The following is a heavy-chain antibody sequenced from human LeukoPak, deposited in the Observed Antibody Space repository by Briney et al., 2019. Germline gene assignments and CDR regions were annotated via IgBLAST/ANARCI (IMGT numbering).Heavy chain of an antibody. CDR1: GDSISSTSSY. D-gene: IGHD2-15*01. J-gene: IGHJ5*02. CDR3: ARHEGYCSGGSCYSVRWFDP. V-gene: IGHV4-39*01. Sequence: KPSETLSLTCTVSGDSISSTSSYWGWIRQPPGKGLEWIGSIFYSGTTYYNPSLKSRVTISVDTSKNQFSLKLISVTATDTSVYYCARHEGYCSGGSCYSVRWFDPWGQGTLVTVSS. CDR2: IFYSGTT.